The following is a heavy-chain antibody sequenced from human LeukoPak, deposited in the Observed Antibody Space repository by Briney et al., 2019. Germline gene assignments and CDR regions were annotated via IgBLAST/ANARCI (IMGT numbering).Heavy chain of an antibody. V-gene: IGHV4-39*01. J-gene: IGHJ5*02. D-gene: IGHD6-13*01. CDR3: ARKGGGAAAENWFDP. Sequence: SETLSLTCTVSGGSISSSSYYWGWIRQPPGKGLEWIGSIYYSGSTYYNPSLKSRVTMSVDTSKNQFSLKLSSVTAADTAVYYCARKGGGAAAENWFDPWGQGTLVTVSS. CDR2: IYYSGST. CDR1: GGSISSSSYY.